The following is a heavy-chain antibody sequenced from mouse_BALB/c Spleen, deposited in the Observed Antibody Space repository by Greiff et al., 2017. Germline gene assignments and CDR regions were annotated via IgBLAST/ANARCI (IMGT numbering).Heavy chain of an antibody. CDR3: VRLDYYGTLFDY. D-gene: IGHD1-1*01. CDR2: IRSKSNNYAT. V-gene: IGHV10-1*02. CDR1: GFTFNTYA. Sequence: EVKVVESGGGLVQPKGSLKLSCAASGFTFNTYAMNWVRQAPGKGLEWVARIRSKSNNYATYYADSVKDRFTISRDDSQSMLYLQMNNLKTEDTAMYYCVRLDYYGTLFDYWGQGTTLTVSS. J-gene: IGHJ2*01.